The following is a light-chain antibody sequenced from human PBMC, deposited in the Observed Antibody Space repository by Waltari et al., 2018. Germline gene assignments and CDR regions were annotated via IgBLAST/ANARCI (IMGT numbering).Light chain of an antibody. J-gene: IGKJ1*01. V-gene: IGKV3D-15*01. CDR3: QQINNWPGT. Sequence: DIVLTHSPATLSVSPGERATLSCRASHSVSSSFAWYQLHLGHPPRLLTDGASTRDTCSPARYSGSGSGTEFTLTIRSLQSEEFAVYYCQQINNWPGTFGQGNKVESK. CDR1: HSVSSS. CDR2: GAS.